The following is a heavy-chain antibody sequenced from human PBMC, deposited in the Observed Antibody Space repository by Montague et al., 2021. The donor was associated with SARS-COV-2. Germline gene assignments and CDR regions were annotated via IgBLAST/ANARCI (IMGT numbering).Heavy chain of an antibody. CDR1: GGSISNYY. CDR2: IYASGNT. D-gene: IGHD3-10*01. V-gene: IGHV4-4*07. CDR3: GGDRPRSYYYDAASYTWGGYGMDV. J-gene: IGHJ6*02. Sequence: SETLSLTCTVSGGSISNYYWSWIRQHAGKGLEGIGRIYASGNTNYYTSLKSRGTMSVETSTNQFSLKLSSLTAADTAAYYCGGDRPRSYYYDAASYTWGGYGMDVWGQGTTVTVSS.